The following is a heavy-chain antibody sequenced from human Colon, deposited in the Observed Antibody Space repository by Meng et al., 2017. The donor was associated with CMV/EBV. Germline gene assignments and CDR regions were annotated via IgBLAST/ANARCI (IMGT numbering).Heavy chain of an antibody. CDR1: GYTFTGYY. J-gene: IGHJ1*01. Sequence: QGQLGEAGAEGKKPGASVKVSCKASGYTFTGYYMHWVRQAPGQGLEWMGWINPNSGGTNYAQKFQGRVTMTRDTSISTAYMELSRLRSDDTAVYYCATVSSGYYLYFQHWGQGTLVTVSS. V-gene: IGHV1-2*02. D-gene: IGHD3-22*01. CDR2: INPNSGGT. CDR3: ATVSSGYYLYFQH.